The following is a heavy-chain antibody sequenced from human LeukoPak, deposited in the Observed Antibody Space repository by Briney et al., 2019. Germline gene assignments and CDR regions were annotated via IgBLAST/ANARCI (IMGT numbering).Heavy chain of an antibody. Sequence: ASVKVSCKASGYTFTSYGISWVRQAPGQGLEWMGWISAYNGNTNYAQKLQGRVTMTTDTSTSTAYMELRSLRSDDTAVYYCAKRQGCSGGRCPPPDYYNYYGMDVWGQGTTVTVSS. CDR3: AKRQGCSGGRCPPPDYYNYYGMDV. CDR1: GYTFTSYG. CDR2: ISAYNGNT. J-gene: IGHJ6*02. V-gene: IGHV1-18*01. D-gene: IGHD2-15*01.